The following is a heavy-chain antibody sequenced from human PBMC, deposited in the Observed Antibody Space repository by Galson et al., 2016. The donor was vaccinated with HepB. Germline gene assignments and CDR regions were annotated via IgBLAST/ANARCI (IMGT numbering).Heavy chain of an antibody. CDR2: ISNTGGHT. CDR1: GLTFSSYG. V-gene: IGHV3-23*01. D-gene: IGHD3-3*01. J-gene: IGHJ4*02. CDR3: ARARPWQLPNDFNDC. Sequence: SLRLSCAASGLTFSSYGLNWVRQAPGKGLDWVSGISNTGGHTYYADSVKGRFTVSRDNSRNTLYLQLNSLRAEDTAVYYCARARPWQLPNDFNDCWGQGTLVTVSS.